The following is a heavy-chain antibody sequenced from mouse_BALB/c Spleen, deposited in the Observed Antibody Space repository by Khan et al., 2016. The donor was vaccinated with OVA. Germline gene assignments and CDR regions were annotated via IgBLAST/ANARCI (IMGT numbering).Heavy chain of an antibody. CDR3: ACGRDCGSNPLMDY. Sequence: VQLQESGAELVKPGALVNLSCKASDYTFTSYDINWVRQGPEQGLEWIGWIFSGNGNIKYTEKFKGKATLTKDKSSATAYNDLNRLMSEESAVDFCACGRDCGSNPLMDYWGQGTSVTVSS. V-gene: IGHV1-85*01. CDR2: IFSGNGNI. CDR1: DYTFTSYD. J-gene: IGHJ4*01. D-gene: IGHD1-1*01.